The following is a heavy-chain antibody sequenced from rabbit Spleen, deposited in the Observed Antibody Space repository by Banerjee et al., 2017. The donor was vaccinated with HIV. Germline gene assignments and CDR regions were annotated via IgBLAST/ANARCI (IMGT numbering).Heavy chain of an antibody. CDR1: GFSFSDRDV. V-gene: IGHV1S45*01. CDR3: ARDTGSSFSSYGMDL. CDR2: INTYTAKS. J-gene: IGHJ6*01. D-gene: IGHD8-1*01. Sequence: QEQLEESGGGLVKPEGSLTLTCKASGFSFSDRDVMCWVRQAPGKGLEWIACINTYTAKSVYASWATGRFTISRTSSTTVTLQMTSLTVADMATYFCARDTGSSFSSYGMDLWGPGTLVTVS.